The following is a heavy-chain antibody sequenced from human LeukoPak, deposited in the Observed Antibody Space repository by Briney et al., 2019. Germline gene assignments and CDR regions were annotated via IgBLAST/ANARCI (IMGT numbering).Heavy chain of an antibody. Sequence: GRSLRLSCAASGFTFDDYAMHWVRQAPAKGLEWVSGISWNSGSIGYADSVKGRFTISRDNAKNSLYLQMNSLRAEDTALYYCAKDWGYCSSASCYYSENCGQGTLVTVSS. CDR3: AKDWGYCSSASCYYSEN. CDR2: ISWNSGSI. D-gene: IGHD2-2*01. CDR1: GFTFDDYA. J-gene: IGHJ4*02. V-gene: IGHV3-9*01.